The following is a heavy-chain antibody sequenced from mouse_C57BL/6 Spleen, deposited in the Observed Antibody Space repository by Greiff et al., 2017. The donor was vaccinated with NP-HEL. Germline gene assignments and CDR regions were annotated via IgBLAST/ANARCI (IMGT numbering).Heavy chain of an antibody. CDR1: GFTFSSYA. Sequence: EVMLVESGGGLVKPGGSLKLSCAASGFTFSSYAMSWVRQTPEKRLEWVATISDGGSYTYYPDNVKGRFTISRDNAKNNLYLQMSHLKSEDTAMYYCAREMDSYAMDYWGQGTSVTVSS. J-gene: IGHJ4*01. V-gene: IGHV5-4*01. CDR2: ISDGGSYT. CDR3: AREMDSYAMDY. D-gene: IGHD2-3*01.